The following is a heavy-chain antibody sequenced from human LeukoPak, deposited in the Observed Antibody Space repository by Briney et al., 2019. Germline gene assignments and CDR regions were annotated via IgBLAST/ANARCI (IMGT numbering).Heavy chain of an antibody. J-gene: IGHJ4*02. CDR3: ARVPVPAPRRGLYFDY. D-gene: IGHD2-2*01. V-gene: IGHV1-8*02. Sequence: ASVKVSCKASGYTFTSYGMNWVRQAPGQGLEWMGWMNLNSGDTYYAQNFQGRFSITSDTSKSTTYMDLASLAPEDTAVYYCARVPVPAPRRGLYFDYWGQGTLITVSS. CDR1: GYTFTSYG. CDR2: MNLNSGDT.